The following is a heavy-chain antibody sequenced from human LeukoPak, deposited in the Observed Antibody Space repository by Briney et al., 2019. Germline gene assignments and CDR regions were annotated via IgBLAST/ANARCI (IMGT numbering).Heavy chain of an antibody. CDR3: ARGDKKIGSSTSSGMDV. Sequence: ASVKVSCKASGYTFTSYDINWVRQATGQGLEWMGWMNPNSGNTGYAQKFQGRVTMTRNTSISTAYMELSSLRSEDTAVYYCARGDKKIGSSTSSGMDVWGQGTTVTVSS. J-gene: IGHJ6*02. CDR2: MNPNSGNT. D-gene: IGHD2-2*01. CDR1: GYTFTSYD. V-gene: IGHV1-8*01.